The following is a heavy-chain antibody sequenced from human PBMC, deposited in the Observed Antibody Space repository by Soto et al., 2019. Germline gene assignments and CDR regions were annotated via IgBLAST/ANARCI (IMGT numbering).Heavy chain of an antibody. Sequence: ASVKVSCKTSGYTFSDYGVSWVRRAPGQGLEWMGWINTYNGSTKYEQKFQGRVTLSMDTSTRTVFLELTSLKFDDAAVYYCARGFIPENYWGQGTRVTVSS. J-gene: IGHJ4*02. D-gene: IGHD2-2*01. V-gene: IGHV1-18*01. CDR2: INTYNGST. CDR3: ARGFIPENY. CDR1: GYTFSDYG.